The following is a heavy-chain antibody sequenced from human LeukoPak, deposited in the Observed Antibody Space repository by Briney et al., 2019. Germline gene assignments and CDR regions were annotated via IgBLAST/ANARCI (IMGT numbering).Heavy chain of an antibody. J-gene: IGHJ4*02. V-gene: IGHV1-8*01. CDR2: MNPNSGNT. D-gene: IGHD1-26*01. CDR3: ASRPRCRYSIDY. Sequence: ASVKVSCKASGYTFTSYDINWVRQATGQGLEWMGRMNPNSGNTGYAQTFQGRVTMTRNTSISTAYMELSSLRSEDTAVYYCASRPRCRYSIDYWGQGTLVTVSS. CDR1: GYTFTSYD.